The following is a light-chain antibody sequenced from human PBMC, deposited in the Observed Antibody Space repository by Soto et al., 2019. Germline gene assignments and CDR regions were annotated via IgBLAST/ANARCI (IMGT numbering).Light chain of an antibody. CDR2: ANI. Sequence: QSVLTQPPSVSGAPGQRVTISCTGSSSNIGAGYDVHWYQQRPGAAPKLLISANINRPSGVPDRFSGSKSGTSASLAITGLQADDEGDYHCQSYDSTLSARYVFGTGTKLTVL. CDR3: QSYDSTLSARYV. J-gene: IGLJ1*01. CDR1: SSNIGAGYD. V-gene: IGLV1-40*01.